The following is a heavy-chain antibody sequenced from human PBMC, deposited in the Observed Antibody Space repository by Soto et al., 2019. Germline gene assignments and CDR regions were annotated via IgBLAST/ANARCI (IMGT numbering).Heavy chain of an antibody. CDR1: GFTFSSYA. V-gene: IGHV3-23*01. D-gene: IGHD5-18*01. CDR3: AKEYSYGYGFSGYFDY. Sequence: GGSLRLSCAASGFTFSSYAMSWVRQAPGKGLEWVSAISGSGGSTYYADSVKGRFTISRDNSKNTLYLQMNSLRAEDTAVYYCAKEYSYGYGFSGYFDYWGQGTLVTV. J-gene: IGHJ4*02. CDR2: ISGSGGST.